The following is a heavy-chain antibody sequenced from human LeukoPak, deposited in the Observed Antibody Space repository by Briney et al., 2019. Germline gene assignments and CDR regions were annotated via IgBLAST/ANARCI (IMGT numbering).Heavy chain of an antibody. CDR3: ARGGSYSGSYSHLDY. V-gene: IGHV1-18*01. J-gene: IGHJ4*02. CDR1: GYTFTSYG. Sequence: ASVKVSCKASGYTFTSYGISWVRQAPGQGLEWMGWISAYKGNTDYAQNLQGRVTLTTDTSTSTAYMDLRSLRSDDTAVYYCARGGSYSGSYSHLDYWGQGTLVSVSS. CDR2: ISAYKGNT. D-gene: IGHD1-26*01.